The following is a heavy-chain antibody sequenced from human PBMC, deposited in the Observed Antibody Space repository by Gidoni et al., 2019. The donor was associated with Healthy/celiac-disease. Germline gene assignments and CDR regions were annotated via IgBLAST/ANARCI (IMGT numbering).Heavy chain of an antibody. V-gene: IGHV3-73*02. CDR2: IRSKANSYAT. J-gene: IGHJ4*02. CDR1: GFTFSGSA. D-gene: IGHD6-6*01. Sequence: EVQLVESGGGLVQPGGSLNLSCAASGFTFSGSAMHWVRQAAGKGLEWVGRIRSKANSYATAYAASVKGRFTISRDDSKNTAYLQMNSLKTEDTAVYYCTRGSSSDWGQGTLVTVSS. CDR3: TRGSSSD.